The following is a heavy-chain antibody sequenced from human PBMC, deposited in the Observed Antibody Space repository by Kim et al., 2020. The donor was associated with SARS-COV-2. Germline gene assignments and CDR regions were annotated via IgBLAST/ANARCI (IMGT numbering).Heavy chain of an antibody. CDR2: IYYSGST. CDR3: ARGALTYYYDSRGYKNWYFDL. Sequence: SETLSLTCTVSGGSISSYYWSWIRQPPGKGLEWIGYIYYSGSTNYNPSLKSRVTISVDTSKNQFSLKLSSVTAADTAVYYCARGALTYYYDSRGYKNWYFDLWGRGTLVTVSS. V-gene: IGHV4-59*01. J-gene: IGHJ2*01. D-gene: IGHD3-22*01. CDR1: GGSISSYY.